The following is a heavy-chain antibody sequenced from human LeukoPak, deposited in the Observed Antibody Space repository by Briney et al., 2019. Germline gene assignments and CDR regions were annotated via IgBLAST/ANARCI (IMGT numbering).Heavy chain of an antibody. CDR1: GGSFSGYY. J-gene: IGHJ6*02. CDR3: ARDGIAAAGSGMDV. CDR2: INRSGST. V-gene: IGHV4-34*01. D-gene: IGHD6-13*01. Sequence: KPSETLSLTCAVYGGSFSGYYWSWIRQPPGKGLEWIGEINRSGSTNYNPSLKSRVTISVDTSKNQFSLKLSSVTAADTAVYYCARDGIAAAGSGMDVWGQGTTVTVSS.